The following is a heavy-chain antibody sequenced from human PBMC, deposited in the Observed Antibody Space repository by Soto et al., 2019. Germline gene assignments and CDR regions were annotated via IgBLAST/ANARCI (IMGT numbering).Heavy chain of an antibody. D-gene: IGHD2-2*01. V-gene: IGHV3-21*01. Sequence: EVQLVESGGGLVKPGGSLRLSCAASGFSFSSYSMNWVRQAPGKGLEWVSSISSSSSYIYYGESVKGRVTISRDNAKNSLYLQINSLRAEDTAVYYCARDSCSSTRCFDWGQGTLVTVSS. CDR1: GFSFSSYS. J-gene: IGHJ4*02. CDR3: ARDSCSSTRCFD. CDR2: ISSSSSYI.